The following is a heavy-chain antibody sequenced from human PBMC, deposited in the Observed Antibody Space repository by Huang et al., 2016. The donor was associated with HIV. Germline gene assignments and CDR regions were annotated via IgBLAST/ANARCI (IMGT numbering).Heavy chain of an antibody. V-gene: IGHV1-18*04. CDR2: ISAYNGNT. J-gene: IGHJ4*02. Sequence: QVQLVQSGAEVKKPGASVKVSCKASGYTFTSYGISWVGQSPGQGLEWMGWISAYNGNTNDAQKLQGRVTMTTDTSTSTAYMEVRSLRSDDTAVYYCARGRDIVVVPAALPPYFDYWGQGTLVTVSS. CDR3: ARGRDIVVVPAALPPYFDY. D-gene: IGHD2-2*02. CDR1: GYTFTSYG.